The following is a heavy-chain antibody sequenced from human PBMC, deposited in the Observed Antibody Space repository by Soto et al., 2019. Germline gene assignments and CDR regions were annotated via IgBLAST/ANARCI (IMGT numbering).Heavy chain of an antibody. V-gene: IGHV1-3*01. CDR1: GYTFTAYT. J-gene: IGHJ4*02. CDR3: AAGDSSGYYGG. CDR2: INAANGAT. Sequence: ASVKVSSKASGYTFTAYTIHWVRQAPGQSLEWMGWINAANGATKYSEKFQERVTITRDMSTSTAYMELSNLRSVDTAAYYCAAGDSSGYYGGWGQGTQVTVSS. D-gene: IGHD3-22*01.